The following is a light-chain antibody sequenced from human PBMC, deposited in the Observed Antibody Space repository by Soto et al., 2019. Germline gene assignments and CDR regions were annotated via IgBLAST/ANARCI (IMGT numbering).Light chain of an antibody. V-gene: IGKV1-12*01. J-gene: IGKJ4*01. CDR1: QSISSW. Sequence: DIQMTQSPSTLSASVGERVTMTCRASQSISSWLAWYQQKPGKAPKLLIYAASILQSGVPSRFSGSGSGTDFTLTISGLQPEDLATYYCQQANSFPGTFGGGTKVDI. CDR3: QQANSFPGT. CDR2: AAS.